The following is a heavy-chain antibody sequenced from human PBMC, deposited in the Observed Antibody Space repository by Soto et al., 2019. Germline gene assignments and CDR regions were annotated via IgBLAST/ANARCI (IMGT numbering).Heavy chain of an antibody. Sequence: DVQLVETGGGLIQPGRSLRLSCAASGFIVSSSYMTWVRQAPGKGLEWVSVIYADGRTYYADSVKGRFTISRDNSKNTLYLQMTSLSAEDTAVYYWARCGGWYGQCYFDCGGQGTLVTVSS. D-gene: IGHD6-19*01. V-gene: IGHV3-53*02. CDR1: GFIVSSSY. J-gene: IGHJ4*02. CDR2: IYADGRT. CDR3: ARCGGWYGQCYFDC.